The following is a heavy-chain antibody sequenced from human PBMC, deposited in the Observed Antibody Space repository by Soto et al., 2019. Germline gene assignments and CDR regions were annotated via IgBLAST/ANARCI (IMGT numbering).Heavy chain of an antibody. Sequence: KGLEWMGGIIPIFGTPQYAEKFQDRVTITADESTSTAYLQLNSLTAADTAVYYCAAPRAAVPHTRYFDPWGQGTPVTASA. V-gene: IGHV1-69*01. CDR3: AAPRAAVPHTRYFDP. J-gene: IGHJ5*02. CDR2: IIPIFGTP. D-gene: IGHD6-13*01.